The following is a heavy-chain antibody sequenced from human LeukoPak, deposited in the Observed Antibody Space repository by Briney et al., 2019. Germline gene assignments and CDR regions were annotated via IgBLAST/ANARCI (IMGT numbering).Heavy chain of an antibody. Sequence: SETLSLTCTVSGGSISSYYWSWIRQPPGEGLEWIGYIYYSGSTNYNPSLKSRVTISVDTSKNQFSLKLSSVTAADTAVYYCARVAPTAYYYDRPWYFDLWGRGTLVTVSS. V-gene: IGHV4-59*13. CDR2: IYYSGST. CDR1: GGSISSYY. D-gene: IGHD3-22*01. J-gene: IGHJ2*01. CDR3: ARVAPTAYYYDRPWYFDL.